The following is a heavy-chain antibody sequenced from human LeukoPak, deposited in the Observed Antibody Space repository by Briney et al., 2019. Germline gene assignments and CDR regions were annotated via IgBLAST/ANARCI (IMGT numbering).Heavy chain of an antibody. V-gene: IGHV3-23*01. CDR2: ISGSGGST. CDR3: AKDGLGMGATFDY. J-gene: IGHJ4*02. Sequence: GGSLRLSCAASGYMFNKYGVNWVRQAPGKGLEWVSAISGSGGSTYYADSVKGRFTISRDNSKNTLYLQMNSLRAEDTAVYYCAKDGLGMGATFDYWGQGTLVTVSS. CDR1: GYMFNKYG. D-gene: IGHD1-26*01.